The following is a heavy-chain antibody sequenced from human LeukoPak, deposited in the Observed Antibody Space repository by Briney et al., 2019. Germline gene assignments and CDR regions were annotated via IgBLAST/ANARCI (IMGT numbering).Heavy chain of an antibody. Sequence: PSETLSLTCTVSGGSISSYYWSWIRQTPGKGLEWIGDIYYSGSTNYNPSLKSRVTISVDTSKNQFSLKLSSVTAADTAVYYCARETNHGDFFFDYWGQGTLVTVSS. CDR2: IYYSGST. D-gene: IGHD4-17*01. J-gene: IGHJ4*02. V-gene: IGHV4-59*12. CDR1: GGSISSYY. CDR3: ARETNHGDFFFDY.